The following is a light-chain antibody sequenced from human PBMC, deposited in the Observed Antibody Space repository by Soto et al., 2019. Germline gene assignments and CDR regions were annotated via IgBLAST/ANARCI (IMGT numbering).Light chain of an antibody. CDR3: QQYDSYSRT. CDR2: DAS. Sequence: DIQMTQSPSTLSASVGDRVTISCRASQSIATWLAWYQQKPGKAPKVLIYDASNLESGVPSRFSGSGSGTEFTLTISNLQPDDFATYYCQQYDSYSRTFGQGTKVDLK. CDR1: QSIATW. J-gene: IGKJ1*01. V-gene: IGKV1-5*01.